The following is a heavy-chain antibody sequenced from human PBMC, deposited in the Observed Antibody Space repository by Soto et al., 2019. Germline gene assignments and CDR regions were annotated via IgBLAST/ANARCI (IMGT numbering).Heavy chain of an antibody. CDR2: ISYDGSNK. CDR3: ARDRRNYGASYYFDY. D-gene: IGHD1-7*01. Sequence: QVQLVESGGGVVQPGRSLRLSCAASGFTFSSYAMHWVRQAPGKGLEWVAVISYDGSNKYYADSVKGRFTISRDNSKNTRYLQMHSLRAEDTAVYYCARDRRNYGASYYFDYWGQGTLVTVSS. J-gene: IGHJ4*02. V-gene: IGHV3-30-3*01. CDR1: GFTFSSYA.